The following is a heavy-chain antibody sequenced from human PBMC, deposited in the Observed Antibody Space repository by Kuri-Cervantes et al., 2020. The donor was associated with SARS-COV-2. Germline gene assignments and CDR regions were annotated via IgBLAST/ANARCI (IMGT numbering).Heavy chain of an antibody. J-gene: IGHJ5*02. CDR1: GFTFSSYA. D-gene: IGHD1-26*01. CDR3: ARAGGGRYYGWFDP. V-gene: IGHV3-30-3*01. Sequence: GESLKISCAASGFTFSSYAMHWVRQAPGKGLEWVAVISYDGSNKYYADSVKVRFTISRDNSKNTLYLQMNSLRAEYTAVYYCARAGGGRYYGWFDPWGQGTLVTVSS. CDR2: ISYDGSNK.